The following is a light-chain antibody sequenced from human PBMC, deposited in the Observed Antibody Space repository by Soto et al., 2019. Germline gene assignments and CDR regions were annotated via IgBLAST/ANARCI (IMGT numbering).Light chain of an antibody. Sequence: EIVLTQSPGTLSLSPGERATLSCRASQSVSNNFLAWYQQKPGQAPRLLVHLSSRRATGIPDRFSGSGSGTDFTLTISRLEPEDFAVYHCHQYGRSPTFGQGTRLEIK. CDR1: QSVSNNF. CDR3: HQYGRSPT. CDR2: LSS. V-gene: IGKV3-20*01. J-gene: IGKJ5*01.